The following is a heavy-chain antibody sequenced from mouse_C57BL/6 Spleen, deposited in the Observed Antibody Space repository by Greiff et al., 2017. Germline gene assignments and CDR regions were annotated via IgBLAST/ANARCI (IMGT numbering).Heavy chain of an antibody. J-gene: IGHJ2*01. D-gene: IGHD2-3*01. CDR1: GYTFTSYT. CDR2: INPSGGYT. Sequence: QVQLQQSGAELARPGASVKMSCKASGYTFTSYTMHWVKQRPGQGLEWIGYINPSGGYTKYNQKFKDKATLTADKSSSTAYMQLSILTSEDSAVYYCARSSHDGYFLYYFDYWGQGTTLTVSS. V-gene: IGHV1-4*01. CDR3: ARSSHDGYFLYYFDY.